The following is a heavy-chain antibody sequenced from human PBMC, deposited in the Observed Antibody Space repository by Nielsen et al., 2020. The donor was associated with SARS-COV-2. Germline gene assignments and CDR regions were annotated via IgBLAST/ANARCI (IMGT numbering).Heavy chain of an antibody. Sequence: VKVSCKASGGTFSSYAISWVRQAPGQGLEWMGGIIPIFGTANYAQKFQGRVTITADESTSTAYMELSSLRSEDTAVYYCARDDPKTTVTTQDAFDIWGQGTMVTVSS. D-gene: IGHD4-17*01. V-gene: IGHV1-69*13. CDR3: ARDDPKTTVTTQDAFDI. CDR2: IIPIFGTA. J-gene: IGHJ3*02. CDR1: GGTFSSYA.